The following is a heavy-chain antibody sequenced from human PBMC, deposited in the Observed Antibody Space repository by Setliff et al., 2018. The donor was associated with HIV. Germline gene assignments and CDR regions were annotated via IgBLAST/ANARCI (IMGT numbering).Heavy chain of an antibody. D-gene: IGHD3-16*01. CDR1: GYSIRDNFY. CDR2: IYYDGRT. Sequence: KTSETLSLTCAVSGYSIRDNFYWGWIRQPPGKGLEWIGSIYYDGRTFYKPSLESRLTISVDTSKNQFSLRLNSVTAADTAVYFCARGGAVSADFDSWGQGTLVTVSS. J-gene: IGHJ5*01. V-gene: IGHV4-38-2*01. CDR3: ARGGAVSADFDS.